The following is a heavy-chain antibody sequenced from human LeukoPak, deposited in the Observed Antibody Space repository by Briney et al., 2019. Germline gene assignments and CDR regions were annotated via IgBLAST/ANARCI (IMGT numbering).Heavy chain of an antibody. J-gene: IGHJ4*02. CDR2: INPNSGGT. CDR3: AREAGHTSAFDS. V-gene: IGHV1-2*02. D-gene: IGHD6-13*01. Sequence: GASVKVSCKASGYTFTGYYMHWVRQAPGQGLEWMGWINPNSGGTNYAQKFQGRVTMTRDTSISTAYMELSRLRAEDTAVYYCAREAGHTSAFDSWGQGTLVTVSS. CDR1: GYTFTGYY.